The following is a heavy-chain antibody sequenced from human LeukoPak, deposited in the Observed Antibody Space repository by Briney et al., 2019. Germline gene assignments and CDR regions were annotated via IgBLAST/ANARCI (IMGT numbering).Heavy chain of an antibody. CDR2: MNPNSGNT. CDR3: ATENGYCSGGSCHYYGMDV. CDR1: GYTFTSYD. Sequence: GASVNVSCKASGYTFTSYDINWVRQATGQGLEWMGWMNPNSGNTGYAQKFQGRVTMTRNTSISTAYMELSSLRPEDTAVYYCATENGYCSGGSCHYYGMDVWGQGTTVTVSS. D-gene: IGHD2-15*01. J-gene: IGHJ6*02. V-gene: IGHV1-8*01.